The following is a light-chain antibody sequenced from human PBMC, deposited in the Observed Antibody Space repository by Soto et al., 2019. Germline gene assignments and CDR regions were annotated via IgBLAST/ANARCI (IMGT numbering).Light chain of an antibody. CDR3: GTWDRSLNAYV. J-gene: IGLJ1*01. Sequence: QSGLTQPPAVSAAPRQRVTISCSGSSSNIANNYVSCFQQVPGTAPKLLIYDTSQRLSGIPDRFSGSKSGTSATLGITGLQTGDEVDYYCGTWDRSLNAYVFG. V-gene: IGLV1-51*01. CDR1: SSNIANNY. CDR2: DTS.